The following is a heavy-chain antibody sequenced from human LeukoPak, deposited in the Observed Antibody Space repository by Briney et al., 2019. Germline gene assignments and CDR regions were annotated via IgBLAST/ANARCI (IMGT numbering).Heavy chain of an antibody. J-gene: IGHJ4*02. V-gene: IGHV3-15*01. Sequence: KPGGSLRLSCAASGFTFSNAWMSWVRQAPGKGLEWVGRIKSKTDGGTTDYVAPVKGRFSISRDDAKNTLYLQMNSLKTEDTAVYYCTKATPDSTGWIDYWGQGNLVTVSS. CDR2: IKSKTDGGTT. CDR3: TKATPDSTGWIDY. D-gene: IGHD6-19*01. CDR1: GFTFSNAW.